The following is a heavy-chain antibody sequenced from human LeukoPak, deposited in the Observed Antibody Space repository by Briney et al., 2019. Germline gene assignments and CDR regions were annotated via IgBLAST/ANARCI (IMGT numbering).Heavy chain of an antibody. CDR3: AKAASGELVVSEIDY. J-gene: IGHJ4*02. CDR2: ISWNSANI. D-gene: IGHD2-15*01. V-gene: IGHV3-9*01. CDR1: GFTFSNAW. Sequence: GGSLRLSCAASGFTFSNAWMAWVRQAPGKGLEWVSGISWNSANIGYADSVKGRFTISRDNRKNSLYLQMNSLRAEDTALYYCAKAASGELVVSEIDYWGQGTLVTVSS.